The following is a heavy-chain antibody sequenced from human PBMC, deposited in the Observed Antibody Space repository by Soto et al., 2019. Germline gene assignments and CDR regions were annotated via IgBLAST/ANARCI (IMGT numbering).Heavy chain of an antibody. CDR2: IYYSGST. CDR1: GGSISSSSYY. Sequence: SETLSLTCTVSGGSISSSSYYWGWIRQPPGKGLEWIGSIYYSGSTYYNPSLKSRVTISVDTSKNQFSLKLSSVTAADTAVYYCARHGGDFWSGYHLRYFDYWGQGTLVTVSS. J-gene: IGHJ4*02. D-gene: IGHD3-3*01. CDR3: ARHGGDFWSGYHLRYFDY. V-gene: IGHV4-39*01.